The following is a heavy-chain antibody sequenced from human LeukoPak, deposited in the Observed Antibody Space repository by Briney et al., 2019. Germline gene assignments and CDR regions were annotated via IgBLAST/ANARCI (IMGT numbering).Heavy chain of an antibody. Sequence: PGGSLRLSCAASGFTVSSNYMSWVRQAPGKGLEWVSVIYSGGSTYYADSVKGRFTISRHNSKNTLYLQMNSLRAEDTAVYYCADSSGYYLGAFDIWGQGTMVTVSS. CDR2: IYSGGST. V-gene: IGHV3-53*04. CDR1: GFTVSSNY. D-gene: IGHD3-22*01. CDR3: ADSSGYYLGAFDI. J-gene: IGHJ3*02.